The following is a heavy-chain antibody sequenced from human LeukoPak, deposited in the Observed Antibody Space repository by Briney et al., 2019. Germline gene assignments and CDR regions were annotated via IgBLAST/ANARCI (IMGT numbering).Heavy chain of an antibody. CDR2: IKQDGNEK. CDR1: GLTFSSSW. CDR3: ATYRHLAS. V-gene: IGHV3-7*01. J-gene: IGHJ4*02. Sequence: PGGSLRLSCAVPGLTFSSSWMNWVRQAPGKGLEWVANIKQDGNEKYYMDSVKGRFTISRDNAKNSLYLQMDSLRAEDTAVYYCATYRHLASWGQGTLVTVSS. D-gene: IGHD2-2*02.